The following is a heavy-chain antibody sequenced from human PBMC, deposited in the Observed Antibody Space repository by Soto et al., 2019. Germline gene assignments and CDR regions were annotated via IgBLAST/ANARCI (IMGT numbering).Heavy chain of an antibody. Sequence: GGSLRLSCAASGFTFSNAWMSWVRQAPGKGLEWVGRIKSKTDGGTTDYAAPVKGRFTISRDDSKNTLYLQMNSLKTEDTAVYYCTAGYCSSTSCFPYYYGMDVWGQGTTVTVSS. D-gene: IGHD2-2*01. CDR2: IKSKTDGGTT. J-gene: IGHJ6*02. V-gene: IGHV3-15*01. CDR1: GFTFSNAW. CDR3: TAGYCSSTSCFPYYYGMDV.